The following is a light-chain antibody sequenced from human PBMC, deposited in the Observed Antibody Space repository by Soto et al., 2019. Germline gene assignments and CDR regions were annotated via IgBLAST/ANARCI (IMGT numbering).Light chain of an antibody. CDR1: SSDVGGYNY. Sequence: QSALTQPASVSGSPGQSITISCTGTSSDVGGYNYVSWYQQHPGKAPKLMIYEVSNRPSGVSNRFSGSKSGNTASLTISGLQAEDGADYYCSSYTSSNTWVFGGGTKLTVL. CDR3: SSYTSSNTWV. V-gene: IGLV2-14*01. CDR2: EVS. J-gene: IGLJ3*02.